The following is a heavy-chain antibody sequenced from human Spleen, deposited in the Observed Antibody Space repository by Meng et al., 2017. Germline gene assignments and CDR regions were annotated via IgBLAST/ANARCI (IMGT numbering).Heavy chain of an antibody. CDR2: INHSGST. CDR3: ARGPTTMAHDFDY. Sequence: HVQLQQCVAGRFKPSTALSRTGVVSGGSFSDYYWSWIRQPPGKGLEWIGEINHSGSTNYNPSLESRATVSVDTSQNNLSLKLSSVTAADSAVYYCARGPTTMAHDFDYWGQGTLVTVSS. J-gene: IGHJ4*02. D-gene: IGHD4-11*01. CDR1: GGSFSDYY. V-gene: IGHV4-34*01.